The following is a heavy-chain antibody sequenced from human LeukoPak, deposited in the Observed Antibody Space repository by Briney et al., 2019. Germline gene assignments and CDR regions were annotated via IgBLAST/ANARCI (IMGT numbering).Heavy chain of an antibody. V-gene: IGHV4-59*01. Sequence: SETLSLTCTVSGGSISSYYWSWIRQPPGKGLEWIGYIYYSGSTNYNPSLKSRVTISVDTSKDQFSLRLSSVTAADTAVYYCARVGFDITIFGVVDYYYMDVWGKGTTVTVSS. CDR1: GGSISSYY. D-gene: IGHD3-3*01. J-gene: IGHJ6*03. CDR3: ARVGFDITIFGVVDYYYMDV. CDR2: IYYSGST.